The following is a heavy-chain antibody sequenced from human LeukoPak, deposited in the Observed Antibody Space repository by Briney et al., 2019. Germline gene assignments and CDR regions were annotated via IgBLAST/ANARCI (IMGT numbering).Heavy chain of an antibody. D-gene: IGHD6-19*01. CDR1: GFTFSKYW. J-gene: IGHJ4*02. V-gene: IGHV3-74*01. CDR3: ATKQWLAPPPDS. CDR2: INTDGTVT. Sequence: TGGSLRLSCAASGFTFSKYWMLWVRQAPGKGLESVSRINTDGTVTTYADSVKGRFTDSRDNADNTLFLQMNSVRDEDTAVYYCATKQWLAPPPDSWGQGTPVTVSS.